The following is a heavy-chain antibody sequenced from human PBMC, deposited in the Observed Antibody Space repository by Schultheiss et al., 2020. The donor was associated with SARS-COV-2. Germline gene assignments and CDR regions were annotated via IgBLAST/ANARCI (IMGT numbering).Heavy chain of an antibody. V-gene: IGHV4-34*01. CDR3: ARDHDSSGYYPEYFQH. J-gene: IGHJ1*01. CDR1: GGSFSGYY. Sequence: SETLSLTCAVYGGSFSGYYWSWIRQPPGKGLEWIGEINHSGSTNYNPSLKSRVTISVDTSKNQFSLKLSSVTAADTAVYYCARDHDSSGYYPEYFQHWGQGTLVTVSS. CDR2: INHSGST. D-gene: IGHD3-22*01.